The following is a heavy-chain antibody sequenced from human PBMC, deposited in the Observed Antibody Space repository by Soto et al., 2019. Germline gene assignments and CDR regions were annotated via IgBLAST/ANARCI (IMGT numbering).Heavy chain of an antibody. D-gene: IGHD6-19*01. V-gene: IGHV4-39*01. Sequence: SESLPVACTVSGGSVISSSYYWGRVLQPPGKGLEWIGSIYYSGSTYYNPSLKSRVTISAETSKNQFSLKLSSVTAADTAVYYCARRGMGVQAPWGQGTLVTVSS. CDR1: GGSVISSSYY. J-gene: IGHJ5*02. CDR2: IYYSGST. CDR3: ARRGMGVQAP.